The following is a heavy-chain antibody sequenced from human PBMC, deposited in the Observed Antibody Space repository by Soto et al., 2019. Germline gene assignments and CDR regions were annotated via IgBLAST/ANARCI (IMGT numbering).Heavy chain of an antibody. J-gene: IGHJ6*02. CDR2: IMPVFRTP. Sequence: QVQLEQSGAEVKKPGSSVKVSCKASGGTFSNSAISWVRQAPGQGLEWMGGIMPVFRTPDYAQKFQGRVTXTXDEXTSTAYMELSGLRSDDTAVYFCASDKDRPQLGGNYYYILDVWGQGTTVTVSS. CDR1: GGTFSNSA. D-gene: IGHD3-3*02. V-gene: IGHV1-69*05. CDR3: ASDKDRPQLGGNYYYILDV.